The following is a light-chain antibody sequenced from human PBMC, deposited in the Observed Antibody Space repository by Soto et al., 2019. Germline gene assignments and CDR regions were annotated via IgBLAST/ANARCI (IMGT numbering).Light chain of an antibody. CDR1: QSVSDS. CDR3: QQYNNWPRGT. J-gene: IGKJ1*01. Sequence: EIVMTQSPALLSVSPGERATLSCRASQSVSDSLAWYQQKPGQAPRLLIYDASTRATGVPARFSGSGSGTEFTLTISSLQSEDFAVYYCQQYNNWPRGTFGQGTKVDIK. V-gene: IGKV3-15*01. CDR2: DAS.